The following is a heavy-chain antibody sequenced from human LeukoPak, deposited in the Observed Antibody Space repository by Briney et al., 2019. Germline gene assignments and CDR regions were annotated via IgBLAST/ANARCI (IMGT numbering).Heavy chain of an antibody. CDR2: IWYDGSNK. D-gene: IGHD4-23*01. J-gene: IGHJ4*02. V-gene: IGHV3-33*03. CDR1: GFTFSSYG. CDR3: ASKGDYGGDLDY. Sequence: GGSLRLSCAASGFTFSSYGMHWVRQAPGKGLEWVAVIWYDGSNKYYADSVKGRFTISRDNAKNSLYLQMNSLRAEDTAVYYCASKGDYGGDLDYWGQGTLVTVSS.